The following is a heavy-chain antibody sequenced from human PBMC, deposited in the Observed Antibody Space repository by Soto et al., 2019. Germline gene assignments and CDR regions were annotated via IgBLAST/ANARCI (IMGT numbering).Heavy chain of an antibody. CDR3: AKSNGVRYFDWLFDY. CDR2: ISGSGGST. Sequence: GGSLRLSCAASGFTFSSYAMSWVRQAPGKGLEWVSAISGSGGSTYYADSVKGRFTISRDNSKNMLYLQMNSLRAEDTAVYYCAKSNGVRYFDWLFDYWGQGTLVTVSS. V-gene: IGHV3-23*01. J-gene: IGHJ4*02. CDR1: GFTFSSYA. D-gene: IGHD3-9*01.